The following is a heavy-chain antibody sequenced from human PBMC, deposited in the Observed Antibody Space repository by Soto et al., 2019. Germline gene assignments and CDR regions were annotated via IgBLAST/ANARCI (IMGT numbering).Heavy chain of an antibody. D-gene: IGHD3-22*01. CDR1: GGSISSSSYY. Sequence: PSETLSLTCTVSGGSISSSSYYWGWIRQPPGKGREGTGSIYDSGSTYYNPSLKSRVTISVDTSKNQFSLKLSSVTAADTAVYYCARLKAGPEYYYDSSGYYPDYWGQGTLVTVSS. V-gene: IGHV4-39*01. CDR3: ARLKAGPEYYYDSSGYYPDY. J-gene: IGHJ4*02. CDR2: IYDSGST.